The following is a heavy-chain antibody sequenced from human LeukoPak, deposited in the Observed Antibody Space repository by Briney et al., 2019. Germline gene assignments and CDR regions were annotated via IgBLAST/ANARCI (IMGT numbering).Heavy chain of an antibody. CDR1: GFTFSSYA. J-gene: IGHJ6*02. CDR3: ARGVTPNYYYGMDV. V-gene: IGHV3-23*01. CDR2: MSYSGDNA. Sequence: PGGSLRLSCAASGFTFSSYAMSWVRQAPGKGLEWLADMSYSGDNAYYADSVKGRFTISRDISKNTVYLQMNSLRAEDTAVYYCARGVTPNYYYGMDVWGQGTTVTVSS. D-gene: IGHD4-11*01.